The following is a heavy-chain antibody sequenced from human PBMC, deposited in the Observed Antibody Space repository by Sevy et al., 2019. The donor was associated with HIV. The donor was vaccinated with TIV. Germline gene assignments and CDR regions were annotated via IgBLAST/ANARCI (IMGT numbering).Heavy chain of an antibody. D-gene: IGHD4-17*01. CDR3: ARDEQTYGDYDYFDY. CDR1: GFTFSSYS. Sequence: GGSLRLSCAASGFTFSSYSMNWVRQAPGKGLEWVSYISSSSSTRFYADSVKGRFTISRDNAKNSLYLQMNSLTAEDTAVYYCARDEQTYGDYDYFDYWGQGTLVTVSS. CDR2: ISSSSSTR. J-gene: IGHJ4*02. V-gene: IGHV3-48*01.